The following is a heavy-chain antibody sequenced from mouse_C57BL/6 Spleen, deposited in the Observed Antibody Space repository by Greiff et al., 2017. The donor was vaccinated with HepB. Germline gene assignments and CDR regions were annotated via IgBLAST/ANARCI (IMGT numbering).Heavy chain of an antibody. V-gene: IGHV2-2*01. CDR1: GFSLTSYG. Sequence: QVHVKQSGPGLVQPSQRLSITCTVSGFSLTSYGVHWVRQSPGKGLEWLGVIWSGGSTDYNAAFISRLSISKDNSKSQVFFKMNSLQADDTAIYYCARSLKGECAMDYWGQGTSVTVSS. J-gene: IGHJ4*01. D-gene: IGHD1-3*01. CDR2: IWSGGST. CDR3: ARSLKGECAMDY.